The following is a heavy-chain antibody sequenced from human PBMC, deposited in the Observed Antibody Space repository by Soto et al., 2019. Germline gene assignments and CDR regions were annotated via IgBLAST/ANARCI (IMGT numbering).Heavy chain of an antibody. J-gene: IGHJ6*02. D-gene: IGHD6-19*01. V-gene: IGHV2-5*02. CDR3: AHHSGYSSGWYGGGGYYYGMDV. Sequence: QITLKESGPTLVKPTQTLTLTCTFSGFSLSTSGVGVGWIRQPPGKALEWLALIYWDDDKRYSPSLKSRLTTTKDTSKTQVVLTMTNMDPVDTATYYCAHHSGYSSGWYGGGGYYYGMDVWGQGTTVTVSS. CDR1: GFSLSTSGVG. CDR2: IYWDDDK.